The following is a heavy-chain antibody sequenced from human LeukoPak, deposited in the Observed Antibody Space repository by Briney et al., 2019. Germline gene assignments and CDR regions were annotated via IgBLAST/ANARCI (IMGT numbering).Heavy chain of an antibody. V-gene: IGHV4-59*01. D-gene: IGHD3-22*01. CDR1: GGSISSYY. CDR2: IYYSGST. CDR3: ASADSSGYASFDY. J-gene: IGHJ4*02. Sequence: SETLSLTCTVSGGSISSYYWSWIWQPPGKRLEWIGYIYYSGSTNYNPSLKSRVTISVDTSKNQFSLKLSSVTAADTAVYYCASADSSGYASFDYWGQGTLVTVSS.